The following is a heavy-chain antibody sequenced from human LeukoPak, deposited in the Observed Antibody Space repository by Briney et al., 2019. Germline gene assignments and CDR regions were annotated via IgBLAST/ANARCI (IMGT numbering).Heavy chain of an antibody. CDR2: IYYSGST. J-gene: IGHJ2*01. V-gene: IGHV4-59*08. CDR1: XX. CDR3: ARQGGGFWYFDL. D-gene: IGHD6-25*01. Sequence: XXXXWIRXPXGKGLEWIGYIYYSGSTNYNPSLKSRVTISVDTSKNQFSLKLSSVTAADTAVYYCARQGGGFWYFDLWGRSTLVTVSS.